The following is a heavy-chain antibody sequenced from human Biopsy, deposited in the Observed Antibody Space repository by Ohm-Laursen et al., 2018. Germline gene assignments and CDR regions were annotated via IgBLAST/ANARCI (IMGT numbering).Heavy chain of an antibody. CDR1: GSSFNDYS. CDR2: VNHSGNT. D-gene: IGHD6-13*01. J-gene: IGHJ6*02. CDR3: ARGLLKTKYTTSWYGIATYPKPSGYYHWGLDV. Sequence: TLSLTCAVFGSSFNDYSWTWIRQPPGKGLEWIGEVNHSGNTKYSPSLKSRVTISGDTSQNQFFLKLTSVTAADTAVYYCARGLLKTKYTTSWYGIATYPKPSGYYHWGLDVWGQGTTVTVSS. V-gene: IGHV4-34*01.